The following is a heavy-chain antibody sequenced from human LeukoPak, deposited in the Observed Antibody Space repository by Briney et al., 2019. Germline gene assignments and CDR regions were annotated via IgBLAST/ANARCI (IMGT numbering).Heavy chain of an antibody. CDR1: GFTFSSYG. Sequence: GGSLRLSCAASGFTFSSYGMHWVRQAPGKGPEWVAVISYDGSNKFYEDSVKGRFTISRDNSKNTLYLQMSSLRAEDTAVYYCAKAGYSSGWRNFDYWGQGTLVTVSS. CDR3: AKAGYSSGWRNFDY. J-gene: IGHJ4*02. V-gene: IGHV3-30*18. D-gene: IGHD6-19*01. CDR2: ISYDGSNK.